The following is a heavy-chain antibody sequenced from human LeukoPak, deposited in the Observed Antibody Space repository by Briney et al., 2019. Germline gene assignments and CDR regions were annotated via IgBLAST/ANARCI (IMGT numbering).Heavy chain of an antibody. CDR2: ISSGSSYT. Sequence: KPGGSLRLSCAASGFTFSDYYMIWIRQAPGKGLEWVSYISSGSSYTNYADSVKGRFTISRDNPKNSLYLQMNSLRAEDTAVYYCARGRYPYYFDYWGQGTLLTVSS. D-gene: IGHD2-2*02. J-gene: IGHJ4*02. CDR3: ARGRYPYYFDY. V-gene: IGHV3-11*05. CDR1: GFTFSDYY.